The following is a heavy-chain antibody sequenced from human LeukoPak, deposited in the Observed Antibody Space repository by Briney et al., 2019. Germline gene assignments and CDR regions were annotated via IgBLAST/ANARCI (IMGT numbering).Heavy chain of an antibody. V-gene: IGHV3-21*01. Sequence: PGGSLRLSCAASGFTFSSYSMNWVRQAPGKGLEWVSSISSSSYTYYADSVKGRFTISRDNAKNSLNLQMNSLRAEDTAVYYCARGFALDIWGQGAKVTVSS. CDR3: ARGFALDI. J-gene: IGHJ3*02. CDR1: GFTFSSYS. CDR2: ISSSSYT.